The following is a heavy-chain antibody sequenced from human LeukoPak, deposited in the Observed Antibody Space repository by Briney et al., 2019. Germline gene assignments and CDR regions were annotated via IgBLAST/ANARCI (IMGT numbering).Heavy chain of an antibody. D-gene: IGHD1-20*01. CDR1: GFTVSSNY. J-gene: IGHJ4*02. CDR3: ARDPNKYNWNDGYDY. CDR2: IYSGGST. Sequence: GGSLRLSCAASGFTVSSNYMSWVRQAPGKGLEWVSVIYSGGSTYYADSVKGRFTISRDNSKNTLYLQMNSLRAEDTAVYYCARDPNKYNWNDGYDYWGQGTLVTVSS. V-gene: IGHV3-66*01.